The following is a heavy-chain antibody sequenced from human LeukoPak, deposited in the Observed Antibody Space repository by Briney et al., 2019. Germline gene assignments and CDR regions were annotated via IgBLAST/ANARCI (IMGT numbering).Heavy chain of an antibody. J-gene: IGHJ5*02. CDR3: ARGGIVVVTSFDP. CDR2: ISSSSSTI. Sequence: GGSLRLSCAASGFTFSSYSMNWVRQAPGKGLEWVSYISSSSSTIYYADSVKGRFTISRDNAKNSLYLQMNSLRAEDTAVYYCARGGIVVVTSFDPWGQGTLVTVSS. D-gene: IGHD3-22*01. CDR1: GFTFSSYS. V-gene: IGHV3-48*01.